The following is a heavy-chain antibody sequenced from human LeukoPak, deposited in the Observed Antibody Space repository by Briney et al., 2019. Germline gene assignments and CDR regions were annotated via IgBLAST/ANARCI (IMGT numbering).Heavy chain of an antibody. V-gene: IGHV3-23*01. CDR3: AKGGMIVVVYYFDY. CDR2: ISGSGGYT. J-gene: IGHJ4*02. Sequence: PGGSLRLSCAASGFTFSGYAMSWVRQAPGKELEWVSAISGSGGYTYYADSVKGRFTISRDNSKDTLFLQMNSLRAEDTAVYYCAKGGMIVVVYYFDYWGQGTLVTVSS. CDR1: GFTFSGYA. D-gene: IGHD3-22*01.